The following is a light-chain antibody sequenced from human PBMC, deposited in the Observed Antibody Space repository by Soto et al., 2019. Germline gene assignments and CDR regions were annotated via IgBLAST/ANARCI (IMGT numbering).Light chain of an antibody. Sequence: EIVVTQSPATLSVSPGERATLSCRASQSVGNNFAWYQQKPGQAPRLFIFATSTRATGVPARFSGSGSGTEFTLTISSLQSEDFAVYYCQQYSDWPLTFGGGTKVEIE. CDR2: ATS. V-gene: IGKV3-15*01. CDR3: QQYSDWPLT. J-gene: IGKJ4*01. CDR1: QSVGNN.